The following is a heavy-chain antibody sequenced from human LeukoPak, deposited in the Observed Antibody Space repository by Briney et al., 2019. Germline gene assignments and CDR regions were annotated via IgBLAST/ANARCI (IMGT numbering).Heavy chain of an antibody. CDR1: GYTFTGYY. CDR2: INPNSGGT. D-gene: IGHD2-2*01. V-gene: IGHV1-2*02. Sequence: ASVKVSCKASGYTFTGYYMHWVRQAPGQGLEWMGWINPNSGGTNYAQKFQGRVTMTRDTSISTAYMELSRLRSDDTAVYYCARSTLDYYYYYMDVWGKGTTVTVSS. J-gene: IGHJ6*03. CDR3: ARSTLDYYYYYMDV.